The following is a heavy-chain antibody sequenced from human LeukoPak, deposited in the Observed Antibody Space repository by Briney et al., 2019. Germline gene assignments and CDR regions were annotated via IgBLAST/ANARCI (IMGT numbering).Heavy chain of an antibody. D-gene: IGHD6-6*01. CDR1: GYTFTSYD. CDR3: ARDSWGSSSYFDY. V-gene: IGHV1-69*13. CDR2: IIPIFGTA. Sequence: GASVKVSCKASGYTFTSYDINWVRQATGQGLEWMGGIIPIFGTANYAQKFQGRVTITADESTSTAYMELSSLRSEDTAVYYCARDSWGSSSYFDYWGQGTLVTVSS. J-gene: IGHJ4*02.